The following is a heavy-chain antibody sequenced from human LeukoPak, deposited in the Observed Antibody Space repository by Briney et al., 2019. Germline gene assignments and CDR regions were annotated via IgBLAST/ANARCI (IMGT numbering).Heavy chain of an antibody. D-gene: IGHD5-18*01. CDR2: INAGNGNT. CDR3: ARERGLQIVPFDP. Sequence: ASVKVSCKASGYTFTSYAMHWVRQAPGQRLEWMGWINAGNGNTKYSQKFQGRVTITRDTSASTAYMELSSLRSEDTAVYYCARERGLQIVPFDPWGQGTLVTVSS. CDR1: GYTFTSYA. J-gene: IGHJ5*02. V-gene: IGHV1-3*01.